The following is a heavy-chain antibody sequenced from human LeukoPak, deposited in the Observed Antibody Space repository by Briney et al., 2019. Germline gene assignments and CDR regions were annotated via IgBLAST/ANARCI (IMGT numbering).Heavy chain of an antibody. D-gene: IGHD6-6*01. Sequence: GRSLRLSCAASGFTLSNYVMHWVRQAPGKGLEWVAIISYDGSTKYYADSVKGRFTISRDNSKNTLYLQMNSLRAEDTAVYYCARDSSSSFDYWGQGTLVTVSS. CDR2: ISYDGSTK. V-gene: IGHV3-30*04. J-gene: IGHJ4*02. CDR1: GFTLSNYV. CDR3: ARDSSSSFDY.